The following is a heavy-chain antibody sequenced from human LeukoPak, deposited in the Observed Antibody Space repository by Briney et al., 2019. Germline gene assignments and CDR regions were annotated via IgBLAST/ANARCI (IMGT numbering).Heavy chain of an antibody. J-gene: IGHJ4*02. V-gene: IGHV4-59*01. CDR3: ARTYYYGSGRYFDY. Sequence: SETLSLTCTVSGGSISSYYWSWIRQPPGKGLDWIGYIYHSGSTNYNPSLKSRFTISLGTSKNQFSLKLSSVTAADTAVYYCARTYYYGSGRYFDYWGQGTLVTVSS. CDR2: IYHSGST. D-gene: IGHD3-10*01. CDR1: GGSISSYY.